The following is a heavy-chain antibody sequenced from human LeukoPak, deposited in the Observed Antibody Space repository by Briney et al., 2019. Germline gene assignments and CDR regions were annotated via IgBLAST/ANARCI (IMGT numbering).Heavy chain of an antibody. CDR1: GGSISSYY. CDR3: ARDRAYYGLGTFDY. J-gene: IGHJ4*02. CDR2: IYYSGST. V-gene: IGHV4-59*01. D-gene: IGHD3-10*01. Sequence: SETLSLTCTVSGGSISSYYWSWIRQPPGKGLEWIGYIYYSGSTNYNPSLKSRVTISVDTSKNQFSLKLSSVTAADTAVYYRARDRAYYGLGTFDYWGQGTLVTVSS.